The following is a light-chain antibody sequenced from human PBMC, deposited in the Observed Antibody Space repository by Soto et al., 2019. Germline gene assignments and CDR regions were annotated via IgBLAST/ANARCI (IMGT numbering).Light chain of an antibody. J-gene: IGLJ1*01. CDR1: SSDVGSYNL. Sequence: QSALTQPASVSGSPGQSITISCTGTSSDVGSYNLVSWYQQHPGKAPKLMIYEVTKRPSGVPDRFSGSKSGSTASLTVSGLQAEDEADYYCSSYAGRNNFYVFGTGTKVTVL. CDR3: SSYAGRNNFYV. CDR2: EVT. V-gene: IGLV2-23*02.